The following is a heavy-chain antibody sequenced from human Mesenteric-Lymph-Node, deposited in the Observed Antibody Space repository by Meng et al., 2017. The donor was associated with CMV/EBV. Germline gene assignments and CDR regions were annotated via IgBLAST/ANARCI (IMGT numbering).Heavy chain of an antibody. J-gene: IGHJ4*02. CDR3: ARFYGDYFDN. CDR1: GFSVSQNY. CDR2: IYSRGNT. Sequence: GESLKISCAASGFSVSQNYMGWVRQAPGKGLEWVSIIYSRGNTYYIDSVKGRFAISRDNSKNTLYLQMSGLRPEDTAVYYCARFYGDYFDNWGQGTVVTVSS. V-gene: IGHV3-66*02. D-gene: IGHD4-17*01.